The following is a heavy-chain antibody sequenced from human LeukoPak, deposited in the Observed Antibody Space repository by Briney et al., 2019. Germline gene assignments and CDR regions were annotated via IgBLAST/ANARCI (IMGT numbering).Heavy chain of an antibody. CDR2: ISSSGSTI. D-gene: IGHD1-26*01. CDR3: ARDKIVGATHFDY. Sequence: GGSLRLSCAASGFTFSDYYMSWIRHAPGKGLEWVSYISSSGSTIYYADSVKGRFTISRDNAKNSLYLHMNILRAENTAVYYFARDKIVGATHFDYWGQGTLVTVSS. CDR1: GFTFSDYY. J-gene: IGHJ4*02. V-gene: IGHV3-11*04.